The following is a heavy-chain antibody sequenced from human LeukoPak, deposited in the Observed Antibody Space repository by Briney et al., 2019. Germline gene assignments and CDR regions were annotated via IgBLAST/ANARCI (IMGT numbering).Heavy chain of an antibody. D-gene: IGHD1-14*01. CDR3: ARGGIARYNWFDP. V-gene: IGHV1-69*13. Sequence: SVKVSCKASGGTFSSYAISWVRQAPGQGLEWMGGIIPIFGTANYAQKFQGRVTITADESTSTAYMELSSLRSEDTAVYYCARGGIARYNWFDPWGQGTLVTVSS. CDR1: GGTFSSYA. CDR2: IIPIFGTA. J-gene: IGHJ5*02.